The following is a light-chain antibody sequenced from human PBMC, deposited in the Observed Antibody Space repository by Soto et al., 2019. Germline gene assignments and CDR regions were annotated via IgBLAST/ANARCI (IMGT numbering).Light chain of an antibody. J-gene: IGKJ1*01. CDR3: QQGYTSRWT. CDR1: QDIRSY. Sequence: DIQMTQSPSSLSASVGDRVTFTCRAGQDIRSYLNWYQQKPGKAPQLLIYATSFLQIGVPSRFSASGSGTDFSLVITDLQLEDSATYYCQQGYTSRWTSGQGTKVEI. CDR2: ATS. V-gene: IGKV1-39*01.